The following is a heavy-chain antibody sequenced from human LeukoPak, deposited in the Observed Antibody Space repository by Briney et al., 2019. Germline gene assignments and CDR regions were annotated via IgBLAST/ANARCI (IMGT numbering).Heavy chain of an antibody. D-gene: IGHD4-17*01. CDR1: GGSISSSSYY. CDR3: ARDSPMTTVTNY. V-gene: IGHV4-39*07. J-gene: IGHJ4*02. CDR2: IYYSGST. Sequence: SETLSLTCTVSGGSISSSSYYWGWIRQPPGKGLEWIGSIYYSGSTNYNPSLKSRVTISVDTSKNQFSLKLSSVTAADTAVYYCARDSPMTTVTNYWGQGTLVTVSS.